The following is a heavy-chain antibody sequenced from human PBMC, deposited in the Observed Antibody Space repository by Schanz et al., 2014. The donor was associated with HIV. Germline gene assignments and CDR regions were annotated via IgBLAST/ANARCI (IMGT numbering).Heavy chain of an antibody. CDR3: AKSTWVDN. Sequence: EVQLLESGGGLVQPGGSLRLSCAASGFTFSSYAVSWVRQAPGKGLELVSAISGSGGSTYYADSVKGRFNISRDNSKNTLYLQMNSLRAEDTAVYFCAKSTWVDNCGQGTLVTVSS. D-gene: IGHD2-2*01. J-gene: IGHJ4*02. CDR1: GFTFSSYA. CDR2: ISGSGGST. V-gene: IGHV3-23*01.